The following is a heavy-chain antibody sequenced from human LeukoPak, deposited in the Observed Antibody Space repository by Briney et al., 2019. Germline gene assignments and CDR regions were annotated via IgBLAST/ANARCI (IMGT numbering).Heavy chain of an antibody. CDR2: IYYGGTT. J-gene: IGHJ4*02. V-gene: IGHV4-39*01. Sequence: SETLSLTCTVSGGSVSRSDSYWVWVRQPPGKGLEWVGSIYYGGTTYYNPALESRLTISADMSKNQFSLRLASVTAADTAVYYCARWGLVLVPLWGQGMLVTVSS. D-gene: IGHD2-21*01. CDR3: ARWGLVLVPL. CDR1: GGSVSRSDSY.